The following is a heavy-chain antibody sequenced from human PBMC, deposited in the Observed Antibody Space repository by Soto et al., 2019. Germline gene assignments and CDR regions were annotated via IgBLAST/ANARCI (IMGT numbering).Heavy chain of an antibody. J-gene: IGHJ4*02. D-gene: IGHD3-16*01. CDR1: GFSLSDHY. V-gene: IGHV3-72*01. CDR2: TRNKANSYTT. CDR3: SRDFTAAGCYAGDY. Sequence: EVQLVESGGGLVQPGGSLRLSCTASGFSLSDHYVDWVRQAPGKGLEWVGRTRNKANSYTTEYAASVRGRFTISRDDSRNSLYLQMDRVKTEDTAVYYGSRDFTAAGCYAGDYGGQGTLVTVSS.